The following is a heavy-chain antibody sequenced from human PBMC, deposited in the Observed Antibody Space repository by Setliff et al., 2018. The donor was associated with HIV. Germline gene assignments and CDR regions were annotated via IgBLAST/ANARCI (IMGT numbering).Heavy chain of an antibody. J-gene: IGHJ5*02. V-gene: IGHV1-46*01. D-gene: IGHD5-12*01. CDR3: ARGQSGYDYFS. CDR1: GHTFTSNY. CDR2: INPSGDIT. Sequence: ASVKVSCKASGHTFTSNYMHWVRQAPGQGLEWMGLINPSGDITFYAQKFRGRVTMTRDTSTSTAYMELSSLRSEDTAVYYCARGQSGYDYFSWGQGTLVTVSS.